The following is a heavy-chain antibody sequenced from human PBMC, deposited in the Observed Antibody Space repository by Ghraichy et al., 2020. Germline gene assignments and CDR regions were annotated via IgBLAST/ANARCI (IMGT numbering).Heavy chain of an antibody. Sequence: GSLRLSCAASGFTFSSYEMNWVRQAPGKGLEWVSYISTSGSTKQYADSVKGRLTISRDNAQSSLYLQMNSLRVEDTAVYYCVREGGIRNLWGRGTLVTVSS. CDR2: ISTSGSTK. CDR1: GFTFSSYE. D-gene: IGHD3-16*01. CDR3: VREGGIRNL. J-gene: IGHJ2*01. V-gene: IGHV3-48*03.